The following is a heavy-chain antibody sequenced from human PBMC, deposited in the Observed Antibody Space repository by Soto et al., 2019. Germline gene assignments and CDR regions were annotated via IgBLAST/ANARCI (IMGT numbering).Heavy chain of an antibody. CDR3: ASYDSSGNFDY. J-gene: IGHJ4*02. CDR2: IYYSGST. D-gene: IGHD3-22*01. CDR1: GGSISSYY. V-gene: IGHV4-59*01. Sequence: QVQLQESGPGLVKPSETLSLTCTVSGGSISSYYWSWILQPPGKELECIGYIYYSGSTTYNPSLKSRVTISVDTSKNQFSLKLSSVTAADTAVYYCASYDSSGNFDYWGQGTLVTVSS.